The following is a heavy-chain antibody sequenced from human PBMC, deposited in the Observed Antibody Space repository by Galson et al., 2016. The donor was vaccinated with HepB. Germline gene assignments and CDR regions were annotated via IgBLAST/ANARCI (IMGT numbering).Heavy chain of an antibody. CDR1: GYTFTAYN. CDR2: VNPNSGAT. D-gene: IGHD2-15*01. J-gene: IGHJ4*02. V-gene: IGHV1-2*02. CDR3: ARRYCSGGGCYPDS. Sequence: SVKVSYKASGYTFTAYNIYWVRQAPGQGLEWMGWVNPNSGATIYAQKFQGRVTMTRDTSISTSYMELSRLGSDDTAVYSCARRYCSGGGCYPDSWGQGTLVTVSS.